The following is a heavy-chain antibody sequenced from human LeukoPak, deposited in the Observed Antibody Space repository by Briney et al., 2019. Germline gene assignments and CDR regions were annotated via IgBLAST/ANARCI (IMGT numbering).Heavy chain of an antibody. V-gene: IGHV3-15*01. J-gene: IGHJ4*02. D-gene: IGHD5-12*01. Sequence: PGGSRRLSCAASGFAFSNAWMSWVRQAPGKGLEWVGRIKSKTDGGTTDYAAPVKGRFTISRDDSKNTLYLQMNSLKTEDTAVYYCTTGGYGGQFDYWGQGTLVTVSS. CDR3: TTGGYGGQFDY. CDR2: IKSKTDGGTT. CDR1: GFAFSNAW.